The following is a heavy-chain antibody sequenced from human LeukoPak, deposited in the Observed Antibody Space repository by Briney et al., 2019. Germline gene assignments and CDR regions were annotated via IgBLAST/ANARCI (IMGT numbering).Heavy chain of an antibody. Sequence: SGTLSLTSAVYGGSFSVNYGSWIPHPPGKGREWIGEINLSGSTNYNPSLKSRVTISVDTSKNQFSLKLSSVTAADTAVYYCARTSLYYYDSSGSDAFDIWGQGTMVTVSS. J-gene: IGHJ3*02. CDR3: ARTSLYYYDSSGSDAFDI. CDR2: INLSGST. V-gene: IGHV4-34*01. CDR1: GGSFSVNY. D-gene: IGHD3-22*01.